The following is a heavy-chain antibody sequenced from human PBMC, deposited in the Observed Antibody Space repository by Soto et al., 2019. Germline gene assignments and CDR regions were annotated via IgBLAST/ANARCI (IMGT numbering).Heavy chain of an antibody. CDR3: ERDSGEGYYYDSSGYYLDY. D-gene: IGHD3-22*01. V-gene: IGHV4-4*02. Sequence: QVQLQESGPGLVKPSGTLSLTCAVSGGSISSSNWWSWVRQPPGKGLEWIGEIYHSGSTNYNPSLKSRVTISVDKSKNQFSLKLSSVNAADTAVYYCERDSGEGYYYDSSGYYLDYWGQGTLVTVSS. CDR1: GGSISSSNW. CDR2: IYHSGST. J-gene: IGHJ4*02.